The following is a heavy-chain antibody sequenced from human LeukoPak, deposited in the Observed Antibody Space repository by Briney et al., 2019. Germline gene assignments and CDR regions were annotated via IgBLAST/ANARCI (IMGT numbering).Heavy chain of an antibody. D-gene: IGHD1-26*01. J-gene: IGHJ4*02. CDR1: GGSISRYY. V-gene: IGHV4-4*07. CDR2: VYTSGST. CDR3: ARGGEVGGTGSRFDY. Sequence: SETLSLTCNVSGGSISRYYWSWIRQPAGKGLEWIGRVYTSGSTNYNDSLKSRVTMSVETSKSQFSLKLSSVTAADTAMYYCARGGEVGGTGSRFDYWGQGTLVTVSS.